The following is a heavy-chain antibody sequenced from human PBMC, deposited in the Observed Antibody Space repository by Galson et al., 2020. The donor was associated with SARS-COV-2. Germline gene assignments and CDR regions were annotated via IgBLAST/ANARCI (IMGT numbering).Heavy chain of an antibody. Sequence: NSGGSLRLSCAASGFTFSSYSMNWVRQAPGKGLEWVSSISSRSSYIYYADSVKGRFTISRDNAKNSLYLQMDTLRAEDTAVYYCATLGATDVGYVFDNGGQGTMVTVSS. D-gene: IGHD1-26*01. J-gene: IGHJ3*02. CDR3: ATLGATDVGYVFDN. V-gene: IGHV3-21*01. CDR2: ISSRSSYI. CDR1: GFTFSSYS.